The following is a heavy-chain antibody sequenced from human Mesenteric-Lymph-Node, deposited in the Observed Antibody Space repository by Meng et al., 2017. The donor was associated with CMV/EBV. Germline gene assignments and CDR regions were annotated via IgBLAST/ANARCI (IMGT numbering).Heavy chain of an antibody. Sequence: GGSLRLSCAASGFTFSSYAMSWVRQAPGKGLEWVSAISGSGISTYYADSVKGRITISRDNSKSTVYLQMNSLRVEDTAVYYCAKDEAQWLASPLRSWGQGTLVTVSS. CDR2: ISGSGIST. V-gene: IGHV3-23*01. CDR1: GFTFSSYA. J-gene: IGHJ4*02. CDR3: AKDEAQWLASPLRS. D-gene: IGHD6-19*01.